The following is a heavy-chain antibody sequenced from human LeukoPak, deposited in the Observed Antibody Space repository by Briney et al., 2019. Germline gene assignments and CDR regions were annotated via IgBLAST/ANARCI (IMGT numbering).Heavy chain of an antibody. D-gene: IGHD5-18*01. Sequence: SETLSLTCTVSGGSISNSGHYWGWIRQPPGKGLEWIGSIKYSGTTNYNPALQSRVTISVDTSKNQFSLKLSSVTAADTAVYYCARGQRIQLWSWGRFDPWGQGTLVTVSS. CDR3: ARGQRIQLWSWGRFDP. CDR1: GGSISNSGHY. CDR2: IKYSGTT. J-gene: IGHJ5*02. V-gene: IGHV4-39*07.